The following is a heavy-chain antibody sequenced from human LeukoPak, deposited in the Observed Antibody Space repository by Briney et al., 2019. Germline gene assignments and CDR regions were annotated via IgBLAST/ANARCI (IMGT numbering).Heavy chain of an antibody. D-gene: IGHD3-10*01. CDR2: SIPIFGTA. V-gene: IGHV1-69*13. Sequence: SVKVSCKASGGTFSSYAISWVRQAPGQGLEWMGGSIPIFGTANYAQKFQGRVTITADESTSTAYMELSSLRSEDTAVYYCARDGSGSYRSIDYWGQGTLVTVSS. CDR1: GGTFSSYA. CDR3: ARDGSGSYRSIDY. J-gene: IGHJ4*02.